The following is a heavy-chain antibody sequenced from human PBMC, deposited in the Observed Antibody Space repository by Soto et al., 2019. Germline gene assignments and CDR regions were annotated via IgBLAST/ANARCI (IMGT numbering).Heavy chain of an antibody. CDR3: AGTSWHYYYGMDL. V-gene: IGHV1-69*19. Sequence: QVQLEQSGAEVKKSGSSGKISCKASGVTVNSYVLSWVRQAPGQGLELMGGIFPVFDEPTYAQKFQGRVTITADEPTNTGYMELSSLRSEDTAVYYCAGTSWHYYYGMDLWGQGTKVTVSS. CDR1: GVTVNSYV. D-gene: IGHD1-1*01. CDR2: IFPVFDEP. J-gene: IGHJ6*02.